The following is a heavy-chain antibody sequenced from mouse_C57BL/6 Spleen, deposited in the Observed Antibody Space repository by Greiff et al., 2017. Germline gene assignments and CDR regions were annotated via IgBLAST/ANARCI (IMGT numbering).Heavy chain of an antibody. D-gene: IGHD2-3*01. CDR1: GYSITSGYY. CDR2: ISYDGSN. CDR3: ARVGYYPLDY. V-gene: IGHV3-6*01. Sequence: EVKLMESGPGLVKPSQSLSLTCSVTGYSITSGYYWNWIRQFPGNKLEWMGYISYDGSNNYNPSLKNRISITRDTSKNQFFLKLNSVTTEDTATYYCARVGYYPLDYWGQGTSVTVSS. J-gene: IGHJ4*01.